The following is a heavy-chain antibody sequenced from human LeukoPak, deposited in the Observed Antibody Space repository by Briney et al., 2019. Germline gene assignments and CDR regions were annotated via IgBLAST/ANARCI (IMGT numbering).Heavy chain of an antibody. Sequence: SGPTLVDLTKPLTLTCTLSRCSRRTSGVGVGWIRQPPGKALEWLALIYWDDDKRYSPSLKSRLTITKDTSKNQVVLTMTNRDRVDTATYYCAHHNYEYFTGYNKGPLPDNWGQGTLVTVSS. CDR3: AHHNYEYFTGYNKGPLPDN. CDR2: IYWDDDK. D-gene: IGHD3-9*01. J-gene: IGHJ4*02. CDR1: RCSRRTSGVG. V-gene: IGHV2-5*02.